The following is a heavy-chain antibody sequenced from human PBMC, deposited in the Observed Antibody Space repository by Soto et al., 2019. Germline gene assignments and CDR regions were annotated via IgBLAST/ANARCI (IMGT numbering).Heavy chain of an antibody. V-gene: IGHV3-23*01. J-gene: IGHJ4*02. CDR1: GFTFSDYA. CDR2: IGGRGDGI. Sequence: EVHLLESGGDLVQPGDSLTLSCAASGFTFSDYAMTWVRQAPGKGLEWVSVIGGRGDGIQYADSVKGRFTVSRDNSRDTLYLRMKSLRAEDTATYYCAKYMVQSATRVFDYWGQEALVSVSS. CDR3: AKYMVQSATRVFDY. D-gene: IGHD2-8*01.